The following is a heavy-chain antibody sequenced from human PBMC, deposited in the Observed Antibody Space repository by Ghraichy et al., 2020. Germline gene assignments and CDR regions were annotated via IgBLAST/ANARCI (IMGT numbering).Heavy chain of an antibody. D-gene: IGHD3-22*01. Sequence: GESLNISCAASGFTFSSHAMSWVRQAPGKGLEWVSTISGFDGGTYYADSVKGRFTISRDNSKNTMYLQMNSLRAEDTALYYCAKHSDTSGYYFDGISIFGSWGQGTLVTVSS. J-gene: IGHJ4*02. CDR3: AKHSDTSGYYFDGISIFGS. CDR2: ISGFDGGT. V-gene: IGHV3-23*01. CDR1: GFTFSSHA.